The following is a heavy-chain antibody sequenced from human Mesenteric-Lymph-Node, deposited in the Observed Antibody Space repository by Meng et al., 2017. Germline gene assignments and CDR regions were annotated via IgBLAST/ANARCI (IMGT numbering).Heavy chain of an antibody. CDR2: IYHGLNI. V-gene: IGHV4-30-2*01. D-gene: IGHD3-10*01. Sequence: QFQEAGSGLVKPTHTLSLTCAGSGYSIPSGYYSWTWIRQPPGKGLEWIGYIYHGLNIYYTPSLRSQVTISVDKSRNQFSLKLTSVSAADTAVYYCVRDTRRGGGWFDPWGQGTLVTVSS. CDR1: GYSIPSGYYS. CDR3: VRDTRRGGGWFDP. J-gene: IGHJ5*02.